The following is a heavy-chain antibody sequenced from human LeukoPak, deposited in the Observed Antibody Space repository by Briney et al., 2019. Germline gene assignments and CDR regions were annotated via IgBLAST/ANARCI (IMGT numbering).Heavy chain of an antibody. J-gene: IGHJ4*02. D-gene: IGHD3-10*01. CDR1: GGSISISSYY. V-gene: IGHV4-39*01. CDR3: AGTSPIYYGAGSYGN. CDR2: IDYSGST. Sequence: PSETLSLTCTVSGGSISISSYYWGWIRQPPGKGLEWIGSIDYSGSTNYNPSLKSRVTISVDTSKNHFSLKLSSVTAADTALYYCAGTSPIYYGAGSYGNWGQGTLVTVSS.